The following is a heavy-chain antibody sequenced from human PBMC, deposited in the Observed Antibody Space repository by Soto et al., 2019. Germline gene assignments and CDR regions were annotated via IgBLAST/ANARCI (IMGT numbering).Heavy chain of an antibody. V-gene: IGHV1-69*01. CDR1: GGTFSSYA. CDR2: IIPIFGTA. J-gene: IGHJ6*02. Sequence: QVQLVQSGAEVKKPGSSVKVSCKASGGTFSSYAISWVRQAPGQGLEWMGGIIPIFGTANYAQKFQGRVTITADESTSTAYMELSSLRSEYTAVYYCARSPYYGGNLDPRALYYYYGMDVWGQGTTVTVSS. D-gene: IGHD4-17*01. CDR3: ARSPYYGGNLDPRALYYYYGMDV.